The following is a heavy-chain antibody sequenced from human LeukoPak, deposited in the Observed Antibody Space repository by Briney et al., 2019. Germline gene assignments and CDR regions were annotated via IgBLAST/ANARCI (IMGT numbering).Heavy chain of an antibody. CDR1: GGSISSYY. Sequence: SETLSLTCTVSGGSISSYYWSWIRQPPGKGLEWIGYIYYSGSTNYNPSLKSRVTISVDTSKNQFSLKLSSVTAADTAVYYCARQGYDSSGYYYGEFDYWGQGTLVTVSS. J-gene: IGHJ4*02. D-gene: IGHD3-22*01. CDR3: ARQGYDSSGYYYGEFDY. CDR2: IYYSGST. V-gene: IGHV4-59*08.